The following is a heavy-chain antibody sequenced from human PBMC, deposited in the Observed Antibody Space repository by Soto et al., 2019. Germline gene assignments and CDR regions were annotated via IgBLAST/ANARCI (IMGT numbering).Heavy chain of an antibody. D-gene: IGHD4-17*01. CDR3: ARPDFGDYWDLDL. Sequence: QDQLVQSGAEVKKPGSSVKVSCKAFGGPFSSHTFSWVRQAPGQGLEWMGRIIPALGTTTYAQKFQGRVTITADESVTTVYMALNSLRTEDTAVYYCARPDFGDYWDLDLWGRGTRVTVSS. V-gene: IGHV1-69*08. J-gene: IGHJ2*01. CDR1: GGPFSSHT. CDR2: IIPALGTT.